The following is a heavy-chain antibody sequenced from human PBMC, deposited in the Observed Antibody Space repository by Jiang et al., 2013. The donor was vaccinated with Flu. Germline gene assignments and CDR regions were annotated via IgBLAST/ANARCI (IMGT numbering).Heavy chain of an antibody. J-gene: IGHJ5*02. D-gene: IGHD3-3*01. CDR2: IDPSDSYT. CDR1: GYSFTSYW. CDR3: ARHSDFWSGYAVITWFDP. Sequence: EVQLVESGAEVKKPGESLRISCKGSGYSFTSYWISWVRQMPGKGLEWMGRIDPSDSYTNYSPSFQGHVTISADKSISTAYLQWSSLKASDTAMYYCARHSDFWSGYAVITWFDPWGQGTLVTVSS. V-gene: IGHV5-10-1*03.